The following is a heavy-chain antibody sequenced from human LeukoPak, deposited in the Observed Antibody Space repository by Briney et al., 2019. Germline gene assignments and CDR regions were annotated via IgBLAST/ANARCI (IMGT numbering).Heavy chain of an antibody. CDR3: ARDRYYDSTPFDY. J-gene: IGHJ4*02. D-gene: IGHD3-22*01. CDR1: GFTFSSYI. Sequence: GGSLRLSCAASGFTFSSYIMNWVRQAPGKGLEWVSSISSSNNYLYYADSVKGRFTISRDNAKNSLYLQMNSLRAEDTAVYYCARDRYYDSTPFDYWGQGTLVTVSS. CDR2: ISSSNNYL. V-gene: IGHV3-21*01.